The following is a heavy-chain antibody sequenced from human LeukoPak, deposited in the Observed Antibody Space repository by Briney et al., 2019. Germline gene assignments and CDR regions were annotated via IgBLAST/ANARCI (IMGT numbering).Heavy chain of an antibody. Sequence: GGSLRLSCAASRFTFSSYGMHWVRQAPGKGLEGVAFIRYDGSNKYYADSVKGRFTISRDNSKNTLYLQMNSLRAEDTAVYYCAKDHPFLGYCSSTSCYFGAFDYWGQGTLVTVSS. CDR2: IRYDGSNK. CDR3: AKDHPFLGYCSSTSCYFGAFDY. V-gene: IGHV3-30*02. D-gene: IGHD2-2*01. CDR1: RFTFSSYG. J-gene: IGHJ4*02.